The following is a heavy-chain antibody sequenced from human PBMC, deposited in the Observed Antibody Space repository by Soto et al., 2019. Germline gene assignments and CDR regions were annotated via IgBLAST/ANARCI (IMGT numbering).Heavy chain of an antibody. CDR1: GGTFSSYA. D-gene: IGHD6-19*01. CDR3: ARALSAQVAGTGLWGQDKYYYYYGMDV. CDR2: IIPIFGTA. Sequence: RASVKVSCKASGGTFSSYAISWVRQAPGQGLEWMGGIIPIFGTANYAQKFQGRVTITADESTSTAYMELSSLRSEDTAVYYCARALSAQVAGTGLWGQDKYYYYYGMDVWGQGTTVTVSS. J-gene: IGHJ6*02. V-gene: IGHV1-69*13.